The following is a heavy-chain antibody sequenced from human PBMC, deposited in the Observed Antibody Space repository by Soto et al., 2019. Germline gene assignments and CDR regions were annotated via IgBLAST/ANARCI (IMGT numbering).Heavy chain of an antibody. V-gene: IGHV1-69*12. Sequence: QVQLVQSGAEVKKPGSSVKVSCKASGGTFSSYAISWVRQAPGQGLEWMGGIIPIFGTANYAQKFQGRVTITADESTSTAYMGLSSLRSEDTAVYYCARDGSYCGGDCYSVNEYFQHWGQGTLVTVSS. J-gene: IGHJ1*01. D-gene: IGHD2-21*02. CDR1: GGTFSSYA. CDR3: ARDGSYCGGDCYSVNEYFQH. CDR2: IIPIFGTA.